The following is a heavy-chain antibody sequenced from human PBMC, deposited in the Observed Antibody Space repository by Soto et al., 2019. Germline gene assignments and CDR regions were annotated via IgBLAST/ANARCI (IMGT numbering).Heavy chain of an antibody. D-gene: IGHD5-12*01. CDR2: TYYRSKWYN. CDR3: AREPLRRRLGYSGYEYFDY. CDR1: GDSVSSNSAA. J-gene: IGHJ4*02. V-gene: IGHV6-1*01. Sequence: SQTLSLTCAISGDSVSSNSAAWNWIRQSPSRGLEWLGRTYYRSKWYNDYAVSVKSRITINPDTSKNQFSLQLNSVTPEDTAVYYCAREPLRRRLGYSGYEYFDYWGQGTLVTVS.